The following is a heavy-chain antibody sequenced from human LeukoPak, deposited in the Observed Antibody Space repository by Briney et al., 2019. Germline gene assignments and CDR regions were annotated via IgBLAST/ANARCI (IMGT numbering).Heavy chain of an antibody. V-gene: IGHV4-59*08. CDR2: IYYSGST. Sequence: SETLSLTCTVSGGSLTYYYWTWIRQPPGRRPEWIGFIYYSGSTNYNPSLESRVAFSVDTSKNQVSLKLSSVSAADTAVYYCARQYYYGSGNYYLPFDYWGQGTLVTVSS. D-gene: IGHD3-10*01. J-gene: IGHJ4*02. CDR3: ARQYYYGSGNYYLPFDY. CDR1: GGSLTYYY.